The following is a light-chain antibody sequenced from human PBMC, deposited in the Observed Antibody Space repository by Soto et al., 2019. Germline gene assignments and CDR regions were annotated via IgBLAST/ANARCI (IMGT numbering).Light chain of an antibody. J-gene: IGKJ4*01. CDR3: QQFDSYPPLT. V-gene: IGKV1-13*02. Sequence: AIQLTQSPSSLSASVGDRVTITCRASQDISSALAWYQQKPGKAPKLLLYDASNLESGVPSRFSGSGSGTDFALTITGLQPDDFATCYCQQFDSYPPLTFGGGTKVEIK. CDR2: DAS. CDR1: QDISSA.